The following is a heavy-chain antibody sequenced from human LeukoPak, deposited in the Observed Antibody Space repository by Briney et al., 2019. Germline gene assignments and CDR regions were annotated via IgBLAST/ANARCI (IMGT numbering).Heavy chain of an antibody. V-gene: IGHV3-30*02. J-gene: IGHJ6*04. CDR2: IRYDGSNK. CDR3: AKATLDTAYCGGDCYPDV. Sequence: GGSLRLSCAASRVTFSSYGMHWVRQAPGKGLEWVAFIRYDGSNKYYVDSVKGRFTIPRDNSKNTLYLQMNSLRPEDTAVYYCAKATLDTAYCGGDCYPDVWGRGTTVTVSS. CDR1: RVTFSSYG. D-gene: IGHD2-21*02.